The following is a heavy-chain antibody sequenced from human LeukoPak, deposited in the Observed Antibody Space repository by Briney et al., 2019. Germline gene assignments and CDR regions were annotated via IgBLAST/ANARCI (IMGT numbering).Heavy chain of an antibody. V-gene: IGHV1-69*16. CDR2: IIPILGIA. CDR3: ARDFGSGWTEDAFDI. D-gene: IGHD6-19*01. Sequence: ASVKVSCKASGGTFSSYTISWVRQAPGQGLEWMGRIIPILGIANYAQKFQGRVTITTDESTSTAYMELSSLRSEDTAVYYCARDFGSGWTEDAFDIWGQGTMVTVSS. CDR1: GGTFSSYT. J-gene: IGHJ3*02.